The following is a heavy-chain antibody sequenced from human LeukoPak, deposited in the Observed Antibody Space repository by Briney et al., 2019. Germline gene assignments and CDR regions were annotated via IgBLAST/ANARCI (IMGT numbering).Heavy chain of an antibody. CDR2: INGDGNTI. J-gene: IGHJ3*02. D-gene: IGHD5-24*01. CDR1: GFTFSSYW. Sequence: GGCLRLSCAASGFTFSSYWMHWVRQAPGKGLVWVSRINGDGNTINYADSVKGRFTISRENAKNSLYLQMNSLRAGDTAVYYCARARQTITRGAFDIWGQGTMVTVSS. V-gene: IGHV3-74*01. CDR3: ARARQTITRGAFDI.